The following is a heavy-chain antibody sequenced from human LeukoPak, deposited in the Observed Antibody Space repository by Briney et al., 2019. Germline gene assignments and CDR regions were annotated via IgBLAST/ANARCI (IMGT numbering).Heavy chain of an antibody. V-gene: IGHV4-61*01. CDR1: GGSVSGSYY. CDR2: IYYSGST. J-gene: IGHJ4*02. Sequence: SETLSLTCTVSGGSVSGSYYWNWIRQPPGKGLEWIGYIYYSGSTTYNPSLKSRVIISVDTSKNQFSLKLSSVAAADTAVYYCARDYGDYFDYWGQGTLVTVSS. CDR3: ARDYGDYFDY. D-gene: IGHD4-17*01.